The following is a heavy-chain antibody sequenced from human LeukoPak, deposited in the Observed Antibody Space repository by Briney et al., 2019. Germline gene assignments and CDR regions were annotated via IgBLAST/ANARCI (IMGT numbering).Heavy chain of an antibody. V-gene: IGHV1-8*01. CDR2: MNPNSGNT. Sequence: ASVKVSCKASGYTFTSYDINWVRQATGQGLEWMGWMNPNSGNTGYAQKLQGRVTMTRNTSISTAYMELSSLRSEDTAVYYCARGGALLLWFGELFRKYNWFDPWGQGTLVTVSS. D-gene: IGHD3-10*01. J-gene: IGHJ5*02. CDR1: GYTFTSYD. CDR3: ARGGALLLWFGELFRKYNWFDP.